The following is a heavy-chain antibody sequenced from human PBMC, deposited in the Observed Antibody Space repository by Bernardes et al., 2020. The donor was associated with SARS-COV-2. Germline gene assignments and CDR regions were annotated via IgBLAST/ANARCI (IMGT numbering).Heavy chain of an antibody. D-gene: IGHD2-2*01. V-gene: IGHV3-23*01. CDR3: GKDRTSCRSTSCLPVYDFHY. CDR1: GFVFSSFA. Sequence: GGSLRLSCAASGFVFSSFAMTWVRQVTGKGLQWVSSLSCSGGTTYYADSVKGRFTISRDNSKNTLYLQMNSLRAEDTALYYCGKDRTSCRSTSCLPVYDFHYWGQGTLVTVSS. J-gene: IGHJ4*02. CDR2: LSCSGGTT.